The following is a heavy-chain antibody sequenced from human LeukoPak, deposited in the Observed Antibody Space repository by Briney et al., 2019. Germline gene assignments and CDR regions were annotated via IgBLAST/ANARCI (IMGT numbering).Heavy chain of an antibody. CDR1: GGSISSYY. CDR2: IYYSGST. J-gene: IGHJ4*02. Sequence: PSETLSLTCTVSGGSISSYYWSWIRQPPGKGLEWIGYIYYSGSTNYNPSLKSRVTISVDTSKNQFSLKLSSVTAADTAVYYCASSDYGGIIDYWGQGTLVTVSS. D-gene: IGHD4-17*01. CDR3: ASSDYGGIIDY. V-gene: IGHV4-59*01.